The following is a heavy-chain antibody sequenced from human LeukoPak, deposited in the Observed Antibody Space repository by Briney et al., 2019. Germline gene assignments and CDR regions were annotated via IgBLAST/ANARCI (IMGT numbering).Heavy chain of an antibody. J-gene: IGHJ5*02. CDR3: ARERRPLGVRGVIRWFDP. CDR1: GYTFTGYY. Sequence: VASVKVSCKASGYTFTGYYMHWARQAPGQGLEWMGWINPNSGGTNYAQKFQGWVTMTRDTSISTAYMELSRLRSDDTAVYYCARERRPLGVRGVIRWFDPWGQGTLVTVSS. CDR2: INPNSGGT. V-gene: IGHV1-2*04. D-gene: IGHD3-10*01.